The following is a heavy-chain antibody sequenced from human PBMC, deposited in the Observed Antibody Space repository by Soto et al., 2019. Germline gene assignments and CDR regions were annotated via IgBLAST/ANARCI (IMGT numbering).Heavy chain of an antibody. CDR2: IYWDDDK. J-gene: IGHJ4*02. V-gene: IGHV2-5*02. D-gene: IGHD6-13*01. CDR3: VHRRKVLERCFESCWLPFDC. CDR1: GFSLTTSGVG. Sequence: QITLKESGPTLVKPTQTLTLTCTFSGFSLTTSGVGVGWIRQPPGKALEGLALIYWDDDKRYSPSLKSRLTITKDTTKDQVVLTMTNMDPADTATYYCVHRRKVLERCFESCWLPFDCWGQGTLVTVSS.